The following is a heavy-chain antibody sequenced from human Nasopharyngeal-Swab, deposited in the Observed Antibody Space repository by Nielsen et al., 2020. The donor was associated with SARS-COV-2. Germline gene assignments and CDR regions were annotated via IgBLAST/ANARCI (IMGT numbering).Heavy chain of an antibody. V-gene: IGHV4-34*01. CDR3: ARGSEVVYYFDY. Sequence: SETLSLTCAVYGGSFSGYYWSWIRQPPGKGLEWIGEINHRGSTNYNPSLKSRVTISVDTSKNQFSLKLNSVTAADTAVYYCARGSEVVYYFDYWGQGTLVTVSS. CDR2: INHRGST. J-gene: IGHJ4*02. D-gene: IGHD2-8*02. CDR1: GGSFSGYY.